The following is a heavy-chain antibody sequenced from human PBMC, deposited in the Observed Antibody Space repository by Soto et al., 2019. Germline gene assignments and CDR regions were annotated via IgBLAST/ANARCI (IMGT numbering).Heavy chain of an antibody. CDR1: GFTFSSYG. Sequence: QVQLVESGGGVVQPGRSLRLSCAASGFTFSSYGMHWVRQAPGKGLEWVAVISYDGSNKYYADSVKGRFTISRDNSKNMLYLQMNSLRAEDTAVYYCAKVGVLDYWGQGTLVTVSS. J-gene: IGHJ4*02. V-gene: IGHV3-30*18. CDR2: ISYDGSNK. CDR3: AKVGVLDY.